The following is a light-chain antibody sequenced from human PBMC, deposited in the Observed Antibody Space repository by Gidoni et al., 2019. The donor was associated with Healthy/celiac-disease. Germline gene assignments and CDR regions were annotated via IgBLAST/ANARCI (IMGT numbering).Light chain of an antibody. CDR1: QSVSSY. V-gene: IGKV3-11*01. J-gene: IGKJ2*01. Sequence: EIVLTQSPATLSLSPGERATLSCRASQSVSSYLAWYQQKPGQAPRLLIYDASNRATGIPARFSGSGSGTDFALTISSLGPEDFAVDYCQRRSNWPPMYTFGQGTKLEIK. CDR2: DAS. CDR3: QRRSNWPPMYT.